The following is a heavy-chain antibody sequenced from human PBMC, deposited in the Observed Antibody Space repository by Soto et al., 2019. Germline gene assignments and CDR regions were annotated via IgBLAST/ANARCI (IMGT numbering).Heavy chain of an antibody. Sequence: SATLSLTCTVSGGSITDYSWVWIRQPAGQGLEWIGRIFSSGSTNYNPSLKGRITMSLDTSKNQFSLKLNSATATDTAVYFCARDQGVVVTADNGFDPWGQGILVTVSS. CDR2: IFSSGST. J-gene: IGHJ5*02. D-gene: IGHD2-21*02. CDR1: GGSITDYS. CDR3: ARDQGVVVTADNGFDP. V-gene: IGHV4-4*07.